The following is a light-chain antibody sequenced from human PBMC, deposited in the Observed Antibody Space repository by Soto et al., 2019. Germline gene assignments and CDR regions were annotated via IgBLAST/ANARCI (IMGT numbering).Light chain of an antibody. V-gene: IGKV3-11*01. Sequence: GLTHSPGALSLSTGERATLSRRASQTVTSSFLAWYQQKPGQAPRLLISGASNRATGIPPRFSGSGSTTDFTLTISSLEPEDFAVYYCHQRGNGPPWTFGQGTKVDIK. CDR3: HQRGNGPPWT. CDR2: GAS. J-gene: IGKJ1*01. CDR1: QTVTSSF.